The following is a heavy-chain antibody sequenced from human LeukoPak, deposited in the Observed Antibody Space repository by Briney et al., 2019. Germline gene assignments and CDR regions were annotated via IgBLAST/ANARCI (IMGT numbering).Heavy chain of an antibody. D-gene: IGHD4-17*01. Sequence: ASVKVSCKASGYTFTGYYMHWVRQAPGQGLEWMGWINPNSGGTNYAQKFQGRVTMTRDTSISTAYMELSRLRSDDTAVYYCARDPSLTYGDYFFDYWGQGTLVTVSS. V-gene: IGHV1-2*02. CDR2: INPNSGGT. J-gene: IGHJ4*02. CDR3: ARDPSLTYGDYFFDY. CDR1: GYTFTGYY.